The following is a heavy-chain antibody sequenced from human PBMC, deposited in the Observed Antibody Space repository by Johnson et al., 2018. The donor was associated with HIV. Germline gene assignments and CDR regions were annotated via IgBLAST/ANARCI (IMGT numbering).Heavy chain of an antibody. V-gene: IGHV3-30*04. CDR1: GFTFSSYA. Sequence: QMQLVESGGGVVQPGRSLRLSCAASGFTFSSYAMHWVRQAPGKGLEWVAVISYDGSNKYYADSVKGRFTISRDNSKNTLYLQMNSLRAEDTAVYYCARDMRQAAADTEAFDIWGQGTMVTVSS. J-gene: IGHJ3*02. D-gene: IGHD6-13*01. CDR2: ISYDGSNK. CDR3: ARDMRQAAADTEAFDI.